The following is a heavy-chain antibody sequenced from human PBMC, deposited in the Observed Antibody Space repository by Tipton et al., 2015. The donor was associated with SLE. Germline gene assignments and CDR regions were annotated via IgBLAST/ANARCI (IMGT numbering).Heavy chain of an antibody. CDR3: AREGPFVGAMGH. V-gene: IGHV3-53*05. J-gene: IGHJ4*02. CDR2: IYSGGNI. D-gene: IGHD1-26*01. CDR1: GFTVSSNS. Sequence: SLRLSCAASGFTVSSNSMSWVRQAPGNGLEWVSVIYSGGNIYYADSVKGRFTISRDNSKNTLYLQRNSRGAEDTAVYYCAREGPFVGAMGHWGQGTLVTVSS.